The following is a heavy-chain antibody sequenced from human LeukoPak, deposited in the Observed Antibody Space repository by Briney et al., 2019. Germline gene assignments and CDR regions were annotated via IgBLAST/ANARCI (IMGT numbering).Heavy chain of an antibody. J-gene: IGHJ4*02. Sequence: ASVKVSCKASGYTFTSYAMNWVRQAPGQGLEWMGWINTNTGNPTYAQGFTGRFVFSLDTSVSTAYLQISSLKAEDTAVYYCARDPRGTAARLFDYWGQGTLVTVSS. CDR1: GYTFTSYA. CDR3: ARDPRGTAARLFDY. D-gene: IGHD6-6*01. CDR2: INTNTGNP. V-gene: IGHV7-4-1*02.